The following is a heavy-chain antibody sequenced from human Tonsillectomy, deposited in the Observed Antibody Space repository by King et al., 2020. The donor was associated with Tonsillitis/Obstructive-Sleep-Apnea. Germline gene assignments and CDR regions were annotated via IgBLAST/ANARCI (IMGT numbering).Heavy chain of an antibody. CDR3: ASRNAFDI. CDR1: GYTFTSYY. V-gene: IGHV1-46*04. Sequence: VQLVQSGAEVKKPVASVKVSCKASGYTFTSYYMHWVRQAPGPGLEWMGIINPSVGSTSYAQKLQGRVTLTRDTSTGTVYMEVSSLRSEDTAVYYCASRNAFDIWGQGTMVTVSS. J-gene: IGHJ3*02. CDR2: INPSVGST.